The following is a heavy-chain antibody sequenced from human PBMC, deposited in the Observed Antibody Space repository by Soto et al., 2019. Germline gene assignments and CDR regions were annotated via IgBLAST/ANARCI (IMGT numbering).Heavy chain of an antibody. CDR2: ISGSGAST. CDR3: AKLVATEGVGY. CDR1: GFTFSSYA. Sequence: GGSLRLSCAASGFTFSSYAMSWVRQAPGKGLEWVSGISGSGASTYYADSVKGRFSISRDNSKNTLYLQMNSLRAEDTAVYDCAKLVATEGVGYWGLGTMVTVSS. J-gene: IGHJ4*02. V-gene: IGHV3-23*01. D-gene: IGHD2-15*01.